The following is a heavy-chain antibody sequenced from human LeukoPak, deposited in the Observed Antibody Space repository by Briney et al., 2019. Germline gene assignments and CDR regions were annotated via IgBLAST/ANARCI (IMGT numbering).Heavy chain of an antibody. CDR3: ARGAAPGLGAFDI. V-gene: IGHV4-61*02. J-gene: IGHJ3*02. D-gene: IGHD3-16*01. CDR2: IYTSGST. Sequence: SETLSLTCTVSGGSISSGSYYWSWIRQPAGKGLEWIGRIYTSGSTNYNPSLKSRVTISVDTSKNQFSLKLSSVTAADTAVYYCARGAAPGLGAFDIWGQGTMVTVSS. CDR1: GGSISSGSYY.